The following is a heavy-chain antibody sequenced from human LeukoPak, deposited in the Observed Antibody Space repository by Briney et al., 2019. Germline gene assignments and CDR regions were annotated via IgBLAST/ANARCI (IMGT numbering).Heavy chain of an antibody. CDR1: GNYW. J-gene: IGHJ4*02. CDR2: INSDGSWT. Sequence: GGSLRLSCAASGNYWMHWVRQAPGKGLEWVSHINSDGSWTSYADSVKGRFTISKDNAKNTVYLQMNNLRAEDTAVYYCVSFYETYWGRGTLVTVSS. CDR3: VSFYETY. D-gene: IGHD2-2*01. V-gene: IGHV3-74*01.